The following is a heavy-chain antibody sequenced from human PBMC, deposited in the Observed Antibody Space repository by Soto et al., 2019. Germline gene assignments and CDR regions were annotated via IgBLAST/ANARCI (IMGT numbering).Heavy chain of an antibody. J-gene: IGHJ6*03. V-gene: IGHV3-23*01. CDR3: AKDTGSSPYYMDV. Sequence: EVQVLESGGGSVQPGGSLRLSCAASGFTFSNFAMSWVRHAPGKGLEWVSEITGSTGTTYYADSVRGRFIISRDNSQNTLHLQMNSLRPEDTAVYYCAKDTGSSPYYMDVWGKGTTVTVSS. CDR1: GFTFSNFA. D-gene: IGHD6-19*01. CDR2: ITGSTGTT.